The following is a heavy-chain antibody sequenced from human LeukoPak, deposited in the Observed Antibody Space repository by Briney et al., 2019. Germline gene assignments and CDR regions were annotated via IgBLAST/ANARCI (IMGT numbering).Heavy chain of an antibody. CDR3: ARGHCTGGNCHMNWFDP. CDR1: GDSINNVHYS. J-gene: IGHJ5*02. V-gene: IGHV4-30-4*07. Sequence: SETLSLTCTVSGDSINNVHYSWNWIRQSPGKELEWIGDIYYSGSTYYNPSLRSRLTMSLDTSKNESSLRLISVTAADTAVYFCARGHCTGGNCHMNWFDPWGQGTLVTVSS. CDR2: IYYSGST. D-gene: IGHD2-8*02.